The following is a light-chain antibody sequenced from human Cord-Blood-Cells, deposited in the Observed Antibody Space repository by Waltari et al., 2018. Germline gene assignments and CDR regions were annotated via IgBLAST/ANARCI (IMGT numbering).Light chain of an antibody. CDR3: QQYYSTPQT. Sequence: GERATINCKPSQSVLYSSNNKNYLAWYQQKPGQPPKLLIYWASTRESGVPDRFSGSGSGTDFTLTISSLQAEDVAVYYCQQYYSTPQTFGQGTKVEIK. CDR1: QSVLYSSNNKNY. CDR2: WAS. J-gene: IGKJ1*01. V-gene: IGKV4-1*01.